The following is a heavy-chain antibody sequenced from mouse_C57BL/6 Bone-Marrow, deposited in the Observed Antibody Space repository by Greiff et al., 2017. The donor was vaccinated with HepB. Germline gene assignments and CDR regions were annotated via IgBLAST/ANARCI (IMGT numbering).Heavy chain of an antibody. CDR1: GFTFSDYY. V-gene: IGHV5-16*01. J-gene: IGHJ3*01. D-gene: IGHD3-3*01. CDR3: AREQGGTWGFAY. Sequence: EVQLVESEGGLVQPGSSMKLSCTASGFTFSDYYMAWVRQVPEKGLEWVANINYDGSSTYYLDSLKSRFIISRDNAKNILYLQMSSLKSEDTATYYCAREQGGTWGFAYWGQGTLVTVSA. CDR2: INYDGSST.